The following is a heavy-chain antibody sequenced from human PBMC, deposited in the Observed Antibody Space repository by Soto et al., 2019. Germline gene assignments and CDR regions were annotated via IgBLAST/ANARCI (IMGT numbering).Heavy chain of an antibody. CDR1: GGSISSGGYY. D-gene: IGHD5-12*01. J-gene: IGHJ6*02. CDR3: ARVGIGGGYSGYESLYGMDV. V-gene: IGHV4-31*03. Sequence: QVQLQESGPGLVKPSQTLSLTCTVSGGSISSGGYYWSWIRQHPGKGLEWIGDIYYSGSTYYNPSLKSRVTISVDTSKNQFSLKPSSVTAADTAVYYCARVGIGGGYSGYESLYGMDVWGQGTTVTVSS. CDR2: IYYSGST.